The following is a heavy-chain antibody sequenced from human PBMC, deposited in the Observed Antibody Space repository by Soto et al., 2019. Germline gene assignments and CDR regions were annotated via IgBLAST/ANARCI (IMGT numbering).Heavy chain of an antibody. D-gene: IGHD4-17*01. J-gene: IGHJ6*02. CDR3: ARKGYGDYGGMDV. CDR1: GFTFSSYE. V-gene: IGHV3-48*03. CDR2: ISSSGSYI. Sequence: EVQLVESGGGLVQPGGSLRLSCAASGFTFSSYEMNWVRQAPGKGLEWVSYISSSGSYIYYAESVKGRFTISRDNAKNSLYLQMNSLRAEDTAVYYCARKGYGDYGGMDVWGQGTTVTVSS.